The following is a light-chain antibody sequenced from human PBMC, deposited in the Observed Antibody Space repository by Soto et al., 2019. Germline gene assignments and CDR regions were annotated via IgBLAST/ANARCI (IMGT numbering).Light chain of an antibody. CDR2: SNN. V-gene: IGLV1-47*02. CDR1: SSNIGRNY. CDR3: AAWDDSLRGV. J-gene: IGLJ3*02. Sequence: QPVLSQPPSVSGTPGQKVTISCSGSSSNIGRNYVFWYQQVPGTAPKLLIYSNNQRPSGVPDRFSGSKSGTSASLAISGLRSEDEADYYCAAWDDSLRGVFGGGTKVTVL.